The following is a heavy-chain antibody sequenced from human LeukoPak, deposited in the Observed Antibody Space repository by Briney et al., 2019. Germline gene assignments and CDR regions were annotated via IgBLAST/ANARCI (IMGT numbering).Heavy chain of an antibody. Sequence: SETQSLTCTVSGGSISSYYWSWIRQPPGKGLEWIGYIYYSGSTNYNPSLKSRVTISVDTSKNQFSLKLSSVTAADTAVYYCARGKGSGWFPPNNWLDPWGQGTLVTVSS. CDR1: GGSISSYY. CDR3: ARGKGSGWFPPNNWLDP. J-gene: IGHJ5*02. D-gene: IGHD6-19*01. V-gene: IGHV4-59*12. CDR2: IYYSGST.